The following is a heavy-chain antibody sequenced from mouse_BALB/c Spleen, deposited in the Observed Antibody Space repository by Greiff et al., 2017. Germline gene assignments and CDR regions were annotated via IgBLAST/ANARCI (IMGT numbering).Heavy chain of an antibody. CDR2: ISDGGSYT. CDR1: GFTFSDYY. D-gene: IGHD2-14*01. V-gene: IGHV5-4*02. Sequence: DVKLQESGGGLVKPGGSLKLSCAASGFTFSDYYMYWVRQTPEKRLEWVATISDGGSYTYYPDSVKGRFTISRDNAKNNLYLQMSSLKSEDTAMYYCARTPYRYGDLYFDYWGQGTTLTVSS. CDR3: ARTPYRYGDLYFDY. J-gene: IGHJ2*01.